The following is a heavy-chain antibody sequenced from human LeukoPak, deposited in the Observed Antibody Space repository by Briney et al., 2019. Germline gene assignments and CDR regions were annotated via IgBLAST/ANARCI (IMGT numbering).Heavy chain of an antibody. Sequence: GGSLRLSCAASGFTFSNNNMSWVPQAPGKGLEWVSIVYSGGTTYSADSVKGRFTSSRDNSKNTLYLQMNSLRAEDTAVYYCARDAGYCSGGSCYPGQFDYWGQGTLVTVSS. J-gene: IGHJ4*02. CDR3: ARDAGYCSGGSCYPGQFDY. CDR2: VYSGGTT. V-gene: IGHV3-53*01. CDR1: GFTFSNNN. D-gene: IGHD2-15*01.